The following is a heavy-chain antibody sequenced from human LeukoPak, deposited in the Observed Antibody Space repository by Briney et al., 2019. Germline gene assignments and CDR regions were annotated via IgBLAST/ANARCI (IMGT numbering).Heavy chain of an antibody. CDR1: GYTFTSYY. J-gene: IGHJ4*02. CDR2: INPSGGST. V-gene: IGHV1-46*01. Sequence: ASAKVSCKASGYTFTSYYMHWVRQAPGQGLEWMGIINPSGGSTSYAQKFQGRVTMTRDMSTSTVYMELSSLRSEDTAVYYCARDWEATRPEDYWGQGTLVTVSS. D-gene: IGHD5-24*01. CDR3: ARDWEATRPEDY.